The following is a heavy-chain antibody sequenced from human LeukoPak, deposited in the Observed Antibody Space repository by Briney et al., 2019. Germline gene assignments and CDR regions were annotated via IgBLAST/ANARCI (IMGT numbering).Heavy chain of an antibody. D-gene: IGHD2-2*01. V-gene: IGHV4-34*01. J-gene: IGHJ4*02. CDR2: INNSGSN. CDR3: ARDHLVVPAAILYY. Sequence: PSETLSLTCAVYGVSFSGYYWSWLPQPPGQERVGMGAINNSGSNNYHPSLKSRVTISVDTSKTQFSLKLSSMTAADTAVYYCARDHLVVPAAILYYWGQGTLVTVSS. CDR1: GVSFSGYY.